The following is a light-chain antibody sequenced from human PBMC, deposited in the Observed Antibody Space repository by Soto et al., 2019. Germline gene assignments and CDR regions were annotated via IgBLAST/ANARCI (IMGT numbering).Light chain of an antibody. J-gene: IGKJ5*01. CDR2: GAS. CDR3: QLYGISPH. V-gene: IGKV3-15*01. Sequence: EIVITQSPATLSVSPGERATLSCRASQSVSSNLAWYQQKPGQAPRLLIYGASTRATGIPARFIGSGSGTDFTLTINRLEPEDFAVYYCQLYGISPHFGQGTRLEIK. CDR1: QSVSSN.